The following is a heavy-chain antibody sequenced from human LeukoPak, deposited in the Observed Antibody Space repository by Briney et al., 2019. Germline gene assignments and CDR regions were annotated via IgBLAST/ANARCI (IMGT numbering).Heavy chain of an antibody. Sequence: GESLKISCKGSGYSFTSYWIGWVRQMPGKGLEWMGIIYPGDSDTRYSPSFQGQVTISAGKSISTAYLQWSSLKASDTAMYYCARLARGYSYGRVFDYWGQGTLVTVSS. CDR3: ARLARGYSYGRVFDY. CDR1: GYSFTSYW. D-gene: IGHD5-18*01. J-gene: IGHJ4*02. V-gene: IGHV5-51*01. CDR2: IYPGDSDT.